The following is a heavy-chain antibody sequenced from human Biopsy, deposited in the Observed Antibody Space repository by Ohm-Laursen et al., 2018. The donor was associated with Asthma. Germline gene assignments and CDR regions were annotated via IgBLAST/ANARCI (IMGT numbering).Heavy chain of an antibody. Sequence: SLRLSCSASGFNFHNYGMNWVRRAPGKGLEGVAQILFDGRKINYPDSVKGRFTISRDNSKNMVYLQMNSLRPEDTAVYYGAKDRVAGRSYYFDYWGQGSLVSVSS. CDR2: ILFDGRKI. CDR3: AKDRVAGRSYYFDY. J-gene: IGHJ4*02. V-gene: IGHV3-30*18. D-gene: IGHD6-13*01. CDR1: GFNFHNYG.